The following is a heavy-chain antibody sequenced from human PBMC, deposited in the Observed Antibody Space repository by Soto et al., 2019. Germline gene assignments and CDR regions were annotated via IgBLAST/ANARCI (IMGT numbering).Heavy chain of an antibody. CDR2: ISNDGSNK. V-gene: IGHV3-30*18. CDR3: AKGFGNYWAVDY. D-gene: IGHD1-26*01. CDR1: GFSFSTYG. Sequence: QVHLVESGGGVVQPGRSLRLSCAASGFSFSTYGMHWVRQAPGKGLEWVAFISNDGSNKYYADSVKGRFTISRDNSKNALYLQMNSLRAEDTAVYCCAKGFGNYWAVDYWGQGTLVTVSS. J-gene: IGHJ4*02.